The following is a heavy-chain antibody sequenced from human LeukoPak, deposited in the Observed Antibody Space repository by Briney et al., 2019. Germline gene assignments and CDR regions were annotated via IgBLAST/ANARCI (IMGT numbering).Heavy chain of an antibody. Sequence: GGSLRLSCAASGFTFSTYAMGWVRQAPGKGLEWVSSIKGGGGDPFYADSVKGRFTISRDNSKNTLYLQMNSLRAEDTAVYYCARDLGFTHGFGYWGQGTLVTVSS. CDR3: ARDLGFTHGFGY. CDR1: GFTFSTYA. D-gene: IGHD2-8*01. V-gene: IGHV3-23*01. CDR2: IKGGGGDP. J-gene: IGHJ4*02.